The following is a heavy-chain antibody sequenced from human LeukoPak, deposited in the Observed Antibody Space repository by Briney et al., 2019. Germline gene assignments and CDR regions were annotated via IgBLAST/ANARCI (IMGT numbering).Heavy chain of an antibody. Sequence: GGSLRLSCAASGFTFSSYGMHWVRQAPGKGLEWVAFIRYDGSNKYYADSVKGRFTISRDNSNNMLYLQMNSLRAEDTAVYYCAKDYYYSSGYYYGLHDYWGQGTLVTVSS. V-gene: IGHV3-30*02. CDR3: AKDYYYSSGYYYGLHDY. J-gene: IGHJ4*02. CDR2: IRYDGSNK. D-gene: IGHD3-22*01. CDR1: GFTFSSYG.